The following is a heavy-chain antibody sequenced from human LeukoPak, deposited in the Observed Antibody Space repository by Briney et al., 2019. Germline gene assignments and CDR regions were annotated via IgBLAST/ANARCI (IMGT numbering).Heavy chain of an antibody. CDR1: GLSSNTFG. J-gene: IGHJ6*02. Sequence: GRSLRLSCAAFGLSSNTFGMQWVRQAPGKGLEWVAMISYHGRNTYYADSVRGRFTISRDNSNNTLYLQIDSLRVEDTAIYYCAKDRYPTAVTSNGMDVWGQGTTVTVSS. CDR3: AKDRYPTAVTSNGMDV. CDR2: ISYHGRNT. V-gene: IGHV3-30*18. D-gene: IGHD4-17*01.